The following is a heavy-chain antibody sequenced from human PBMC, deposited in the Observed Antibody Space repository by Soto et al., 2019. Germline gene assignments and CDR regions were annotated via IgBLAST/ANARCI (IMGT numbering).Heavy chain of an antibody. CDR3: ARRLIRGVIDY. CDR1: GGSISSSSYY. CDR2: IHYSGST. Sequence: SETLSLTCTVSGGSISSSSYYWSWIRQPPGKGLEWIGYIHYSGSTKYNPSLKSRVTISVDTSKNQFSLKLSSVTAADTAVYYCARRLIRGVIDYWGHGTLVTVSS. V-gene: IGHV4-61*05. J-gene: IGHJ4*01. D-gene: IGHD3-10*01.